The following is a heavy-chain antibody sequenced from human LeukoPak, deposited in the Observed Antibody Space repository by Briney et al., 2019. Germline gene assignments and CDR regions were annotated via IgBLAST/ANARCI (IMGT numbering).Heavy chain of an antibody. Sequence: GGSLRLSCAATGFTFSSYGMMGVRQAPGKGLEWVSAITGSGGSTYYADSVKGRWTIARDNSKTTVYLQMHSLRAEDTALYYCAKANRNYYGMDVWGQGTTVTVSS. V-gene: IGHV3-23*01. CDR1: GFTFSSYG. CDR2: ITGSGGST. CDR3: AKANRNYYGMDV. J-gene: IGHJ6*02. D-gene: IGHD2/OR15-2a*01.